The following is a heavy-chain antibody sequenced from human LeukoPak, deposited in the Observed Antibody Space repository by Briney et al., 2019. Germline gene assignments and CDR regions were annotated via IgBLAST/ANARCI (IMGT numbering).Heavy chain of an antibody. CDR1: GGSVTSSSFY. CDR3: AKSGPAAGRPDAFDI. J-gene: IGHJ3*02. Sequence: PSETLSLTCTLSGGSVTSSSFYWAWIRQPPGMGLECIGTINYSGITYYNSPLKSRVTISVDTSKNQFSLKLNSVTAADTAVYFCAKSGPAAGRPDAFDIWGQGTMVTVSS. CDR2: INYSGIT. D-gene: IGHD2-2*01. V-gene: IGHV4-39*07.